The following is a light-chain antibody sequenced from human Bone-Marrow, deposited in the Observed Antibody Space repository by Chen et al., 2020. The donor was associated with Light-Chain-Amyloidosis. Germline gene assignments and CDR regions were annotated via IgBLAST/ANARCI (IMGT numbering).Light chain of an antibody. CDR1: RYNIGSNS. CDR3: AVWDDSLRGRV. V-gene: IGLV1-44*01. J-gene: IGLJ3*02. Sequence: SVVTQPPSASGTPGQRVTSSCSGSRYNIGSNSITWYLQLSGTAPNNLINDNSQRPSGVPDRFYGSKSGTSASLAISGLQSEDEADYYDAVWDDSLRGRVFGGGTKLTVL. CDR2: DNS.